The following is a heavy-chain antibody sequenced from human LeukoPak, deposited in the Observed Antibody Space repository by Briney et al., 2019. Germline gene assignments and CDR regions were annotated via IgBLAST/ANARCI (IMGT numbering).Heavy chain of an antibody. J-gene: IGHJ6*03. CDR2: INPSGGST. V-gene: IGHV1-46*01. CDR3: ARDRGSFVGSSWYSHYMDV. Sequence: ASVKVSCKASGYTFTSYYMHWVRQAPGQGLEWMGIINPSGGSTSYAQKFQGRVTITADESTSTAYMELSSLRSEDTAVYYCARDRGSFVGSSWYSHYMDVWGKGTTVTVSS. CDR1: GYTFTSYY. D-gene: IGHD6-13*01.